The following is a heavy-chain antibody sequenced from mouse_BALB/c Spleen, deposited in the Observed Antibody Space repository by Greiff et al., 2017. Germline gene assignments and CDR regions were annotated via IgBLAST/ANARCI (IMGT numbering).Heavy chain of an antibody. CDR3: ARGLWDLRYFDV. Sequence: VKLQESGAELVKPGASVKMSCKAFGYTFTTYPISWMKQNHGKSLEWIGNFHPYNDDTKYNEKFKGKAKLTVEKSSSTVYLELSRLTSDDSAVYYGARGLWDLRYFDVWGAGTTVTGSS. V-gene: IGHV1-47*01. CDR1: GYTFTTYP. J-gene: IGHJ1*01. D-gene: IGHD4-1*01. CDR2: FHPYNDDT.